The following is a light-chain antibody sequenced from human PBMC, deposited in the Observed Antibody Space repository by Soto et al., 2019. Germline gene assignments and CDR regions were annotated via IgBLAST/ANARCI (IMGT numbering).Light chain of an antibody. CDR2: DVS. Sequence: QSALTQPASVSGSPGQSITISCTGTSSDVGGYNYVSWYQQHPGKAPKLMIYDVSNRPSGVSNRFSGSKSCNTASRTISGLQAEDEDYYYCSSYPSSSTRGDLVFGGGTKLTFL. CDR1: SSDVGGYNY. J-gene: IGLJ2*01. V-gene: IGLV2-14*01. CDR3: SSYPSSSTRGDLV.